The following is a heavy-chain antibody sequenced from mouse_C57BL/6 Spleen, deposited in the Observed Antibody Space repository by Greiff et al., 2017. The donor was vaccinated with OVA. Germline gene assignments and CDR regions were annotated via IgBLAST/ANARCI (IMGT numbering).Heavy chain of an antibody. CDR3: TTYGSSPAWFAY. CDR2: LDPENGDT. CDR1: GFNIKDDY. V-gene: IGHV14-4*01. J-gene: IGHJ3*01. Sequence: VQLQQSGAELVRPGASVKLSCTASGFNIKDDYMHWVKQRPEQGLEWIGWLDPENGDTEYASKFQGKATITADTSSNTAYLQRSSLTSEDTAVYYCTTYGSSPAWFAYWGQGTLVTVSA. D-gene: IGHD1-1*01.